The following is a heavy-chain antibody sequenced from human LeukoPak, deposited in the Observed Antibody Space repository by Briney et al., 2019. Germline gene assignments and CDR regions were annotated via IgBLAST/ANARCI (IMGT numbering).Heavy chain of an antibody. CDR1: GGSISSYY. CDR3: ARHERRGSSWRWIDY. D-gene: IGHD6-13*01. Sequence: PSETLSLTCTVSGGSISSYYWSWIRQPPGKGLEWIGYIYYSGSTNYNPSLKSRVTISVDTSKNQFSLKLSSVTAADTAVYYCARHERRGSSWRWIDYWGQGTLVTVSS. J-gene: IGHJ4*02. CDR2: IYYSGST. V-gene: IGHV4-59*08.